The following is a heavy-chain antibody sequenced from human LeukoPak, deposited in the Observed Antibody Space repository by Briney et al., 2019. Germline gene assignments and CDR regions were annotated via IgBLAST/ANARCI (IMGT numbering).Heavy chain of an antibody. D-gene: IGHD3-3*01. CDR2: IKQDGTEK. Sequence: GGSLRLSCAASGFTFGTYWMGWVRQAPGKGMEWVANIKQDGTEKSYVDSVKGRFTISRDNVQNSVYLQMHSLRADDTAIYYCAKELGDLWEDDWGQGTLVTVSS. CDR3: AKELGDLWEDD. J-gene: IGHJ4*02. CDR1: GFTFGTYW. V-gene: IGHV3-7*01.